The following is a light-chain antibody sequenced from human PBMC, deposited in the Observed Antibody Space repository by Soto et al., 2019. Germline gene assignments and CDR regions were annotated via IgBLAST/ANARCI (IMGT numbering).Light chain of an antibody. Sequence: QAVVTQPPSVSGAPGQRVTISGTGSSSNIGAGYDVHWDQQRPGTAPKLLIYGNSNRPSGVPHRFSGSKSGTSASLEITGLQAGEEADYYCQSYDSSRSVYLFRTGTKVTVL. CDR3: QSYDSSRSVYL. CDR2: GNS. V-gene: IGLV1-40*01. J-gene: IGLJ1*01. CDR1: SSNIGAGYD.